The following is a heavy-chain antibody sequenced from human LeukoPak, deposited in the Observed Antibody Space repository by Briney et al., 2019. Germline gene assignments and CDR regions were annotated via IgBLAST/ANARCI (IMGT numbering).Heavy chain of an antibody. D-gene: IGHD5-18*01. CDR3: ARVSGYSYGQ. CDR2: INNNGSHT. CDR1: GFTFSTYA. Sequence: GGSLSLSCVASGFTFSTYAMHWVRQPPGKGLAYVSGINNNGSHTNYADSVEGRFTIFRDNSKNTLYLLMGSLKPEDMAVYYCARVSGYSYGQWGQGTLVTVSS. V-gene: IGHV3-64*02. J-gene: IGHJ4*02.